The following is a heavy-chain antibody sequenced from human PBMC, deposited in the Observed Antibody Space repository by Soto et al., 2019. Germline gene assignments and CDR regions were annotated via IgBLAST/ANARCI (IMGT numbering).Heavy chain of an antibody. CDR2: IYDSGST. D-gene: IGHD1-26*01. Sequence: QVQLQESGPGLVKPSQTLSLTCTVSVGSISSGGYYWIWIRQHPGKGLECIGYIYDSGSTYYNPPLTSRVTISVDTSKNQFSLQLSSATAADTAVYYCARDGAGATRDWYFHLWGRGTLVTVPS. J-gene: IGHJ2*01. V-gene: IGHV4-31*03. CDR3: ARDGAGATRDWYFHL. CDR1: VGSISSGGYY.